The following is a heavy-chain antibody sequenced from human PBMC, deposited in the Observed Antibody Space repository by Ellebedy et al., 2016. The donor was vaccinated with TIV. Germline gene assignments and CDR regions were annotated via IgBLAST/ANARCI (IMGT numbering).Heavy chain of an antibody. CDR1: GFTFSNAW. CDR3: TTIAVAGGGWGDY. CDR2: IKSKTDGGTT. D-gene: IGHD6-19*01. Sequence: GESLKISXAASGFTFSNAWMSWVRQAPGKGLEWVGRIKSKTDGGTTDYAAPVKGRFTISRDDSKNTLYLQTNSLKTEDTAVYYCTTIAVAGGGWGDYWGQGTLVTVSS. V-gene: IGHV3-15*01. J-gene: IGHJ4*02.